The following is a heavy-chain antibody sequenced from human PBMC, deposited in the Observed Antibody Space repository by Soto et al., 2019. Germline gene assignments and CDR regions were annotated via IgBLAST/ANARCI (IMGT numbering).Heavy chain of an antibody. Sequence: QVQLVQSGAEVKKPGSSVKVSCKASGGTFSSYAISWVRQAPGQGLEWMGGIIPIFGTANYAQKFQGRVTITADESTSTAYMELSSLRSEDTAVYYCAGAVFRGAMIVFFDWFDPWGQGTLVTVSS. CDR3: AGAVFRGAMIVFFDWFDP. V-gene: IGHV1-69*01. J-gene: IGHJ5*02. CDR1: GGTFSSYA. CDR2: IIPIFGTA. D-gene: IGHD3-22*01.